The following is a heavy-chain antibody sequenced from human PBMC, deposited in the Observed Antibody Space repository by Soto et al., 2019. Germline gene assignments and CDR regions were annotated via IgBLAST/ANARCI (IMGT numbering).Heavy chain of an antibody. V-gene: IGHV4-31*03. J-gene: IGHJ6*02. CDR1: GGSISSGGYY. CDR2: IYYSGST. Sequence: LSLTCTVSGGSISSGGYYWSWVRQHPGKGLEWIGYIYYSGSTYYNPSLKSRVTISVDTSKNQFSLKLSSVTAADTAVYYCARGKAGRYYYYGMDVWGQGTTVTVSS. CDR3: ARGKAGRYYYYGMDV. D-gene: IGHD3-10*01.